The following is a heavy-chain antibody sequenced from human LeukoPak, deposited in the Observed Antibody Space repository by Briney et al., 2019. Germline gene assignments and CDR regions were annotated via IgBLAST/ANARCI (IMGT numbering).Heavy chain of an antibody. CDR2: INHSGST. J-gene: IGHJ5*02. Sequence: SETLSLTCAVYGGSFSGYYWSWIRQPPGKGLEWIGEINHSGSTNYNPSLKSRVTISVDTSKNRFSLKLSSVTAADTAVYYCARHTKITMVRGVIGNWFDPWGQGTLVTVSS. CDR3: ARHTKITMVRGVIGNWFDP. V-gene: IGHV4-34*01. CDR1: GGSFSGYY. D-gene: IGHD3-10*01.